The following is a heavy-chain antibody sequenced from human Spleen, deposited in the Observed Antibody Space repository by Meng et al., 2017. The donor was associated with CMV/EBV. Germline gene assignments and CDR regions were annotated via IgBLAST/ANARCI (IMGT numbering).Heavy chain of an antibody. V-gene: IGHV3-23*01. Sequence: GGSLRLSCAASGFTFSTSAMNWVRQAPGKGLEWVSGISGGGSTYYADSMKGRFTISRDNSKNMLYLQVNSLRAEDTAVYYCARAFEDIVLVPAAIRVPYFDYWGQGTLVTVSS. CDR2: ISGGGST. CDR3: ARAFEDIVLVPAAIRVPYFDY. J-gene: IGHJ4*02. CDR1: GFTFSTSA. D-gene: IGHD2-2*02.